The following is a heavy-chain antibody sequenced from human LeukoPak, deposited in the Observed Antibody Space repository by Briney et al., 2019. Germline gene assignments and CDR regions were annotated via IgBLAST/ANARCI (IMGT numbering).Heavy chain of an antibody. CDR1: GFSFSSYE. D-gene: IGHD3-3*01. CDR3: AGVTRWSGYPRFDP. CDR2: ISSSDNNM. J-gene: IGHJ5*02. V-gene: IGHV3-48*03. Sequence: GGSLRLSCIASGFSFSSYEMNWVRQAPGKGLEWVSYISSSDNNMSYADSVKGRFTISRDNAKNSLYMQMNSLRAEDTAVYYCAGVTRWSGYPRFDPWGQGTLVTVSS.